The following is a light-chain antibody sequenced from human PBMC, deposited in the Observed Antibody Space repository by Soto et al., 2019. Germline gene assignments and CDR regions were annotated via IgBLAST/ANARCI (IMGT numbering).Light chain of an antibody. CDR2: GAS. CDR3: HQYGTAPLT. V-gene: IGKV3-20*01. CDR1: QSVAANY. J-gene: IGKJ3*01. Sequence: EVVLTQSPGTLYLSPGERATLSCRASQSVAANYLAWYQQKRGQAPRLLIYGASSRATGIPDRFSGSGSGTDFTLTISRLETEDYSVYYCHQYGTAPLTFGPGTKVDIK.